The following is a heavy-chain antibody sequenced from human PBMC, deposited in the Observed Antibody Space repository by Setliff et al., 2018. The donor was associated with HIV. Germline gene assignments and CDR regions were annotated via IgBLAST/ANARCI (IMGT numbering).Heavy chain of an antibody. J-gene: IGHJ6*02. CDR2: ITRDGGST. Sequence: PGGSLRLSCAASGFSFYEYTLHWVRQTPGKGLEWVSLITRDGGSTFYADSVKGRSTISRDTSKNSLYLQINSLRTEDTALYYCAKDQGRCSSTSCYYYYGMDVWGQGTTVTVSS. CDR1: GFSFYEYT. D-gene: IGHD2-2*01. V-gene: IGHV3-43*01. CDR3: AKDQGRCSSTSCYYYYGMDV.